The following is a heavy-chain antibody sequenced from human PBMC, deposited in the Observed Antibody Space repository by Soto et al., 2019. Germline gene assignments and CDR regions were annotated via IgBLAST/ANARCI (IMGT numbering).Heavy chain of an antibody. CDR1: GFTVSSNY. V-gene: IGHV3-53*01. D-gene: IGHD6-6*01. J-gene: IGHJ4*02. CDR3: ARDEPREVY. CDR2: IFSGGSS. Sequence: PGGSLRLSCVVSGFTVSSNYMSWVRQAPGKGLEWVSVIFSGGSSYYADSVKGRFTISRDTSRNTLYLQMNNLRPEDTAMYYCARDEPREVYWGQGTLVTVSS.